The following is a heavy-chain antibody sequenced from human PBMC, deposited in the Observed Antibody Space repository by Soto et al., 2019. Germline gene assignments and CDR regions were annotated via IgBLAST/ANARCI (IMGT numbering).Heavy chain of an antibody. D-gene: IGHD3-22*01. J-gene: IGHJ4*02. CDR3: ASRYDSSDY. CDR2: IIPILGIA. CDR1: GGTFSTYT. V-gene: IGHV1-69*02. Sequence: QVQLVQSGAEVKKPGSSVKVSCKASGGTFSTYTISWVRQAPGQGLEWMGRIIPILGIANYAQKFQGRVTITADNYTSTAYMELSSLRSEDTAVYYCASRYDSSDYWGQGTLVTVSS.